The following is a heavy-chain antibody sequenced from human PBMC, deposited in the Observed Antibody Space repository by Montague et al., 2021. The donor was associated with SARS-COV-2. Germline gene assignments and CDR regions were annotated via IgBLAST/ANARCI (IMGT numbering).Heavy chain of an antibody. V-gene: IGHV4-39*07. CDR2: IYYSGST. Sequence: SETLSLTCTVSGGSISSSSYYWGWIRQAPGKGLEWIGSIYYSGSTYYNPSLKSRVTISVDTSKNQSSLKLSSVTAADTAVYYCARDPSRQPLLDPIGDYYYGMDVWGQGTTVTVSS. CDR3: ARDPSRQPLLDPIGDYYYGMDV. CDR1: GGSISSSSYY. J-gene: IGHJ6*02. D-gene: IGHD2-21*02.